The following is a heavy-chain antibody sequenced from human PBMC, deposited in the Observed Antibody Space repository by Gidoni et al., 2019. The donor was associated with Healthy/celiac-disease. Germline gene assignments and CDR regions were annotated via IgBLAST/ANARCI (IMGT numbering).Heavy chain of an antibody. J-gene: IGHJ4*02. CDR1: GYSLSSGYY. Sequence: QVQLQESAPGLVKPSETLSLTCAVSGYSLSSGYYLGWIRQPPGKVLEWIGSIYHSGSTYYNPSLKSRVTISVDTSKNQFSLKLSSVTAADTAVYYCARRGFGDFDYWGQGTLVTVSS. CDR3: ARRGFGDFDY. D-gene: IGHD3-3*01. CDR2: IYHSGST. V-gene: IGHV4-38-2*01.